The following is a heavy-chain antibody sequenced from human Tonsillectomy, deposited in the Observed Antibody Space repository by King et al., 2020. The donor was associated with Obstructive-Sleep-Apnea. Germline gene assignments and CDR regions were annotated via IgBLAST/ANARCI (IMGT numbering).Heavy chain of an antibody. CDR1: GFTFSSYS. CDR2: ISSSSSTI. CDR3: ARDRRYCSSTSCHYYYYGMDV. V-gene: IGHV3-48*04. Sequence: VQLVESGGGLVQPGGSLRLSCAASGFTFSSYSMNWVRQAPGKGLEWVSYISSSSSTIYYADSVKGRFTISRDNAKNSLYLQMNSLRAEDTAVYYCARDRRYCSSTSCHYYYYGMDVWGQGTTVTVSS. J-gene: IGHJ6*02. D-gene: IGHD2-2*01.